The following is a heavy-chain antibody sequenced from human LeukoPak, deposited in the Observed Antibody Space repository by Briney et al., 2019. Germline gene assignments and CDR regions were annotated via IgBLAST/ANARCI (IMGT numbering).Heavy chain of an antibody. D-gene: IGHD3-22*01. Sequence: SETLSLTCTVSGGSISSYYWSWIRQPPGRGLEWIGFIYYSGSTNYNPSLKSRVTISVHTSKNQFSLKLSSVTAADTAVYYCARDSTATYYDSSGSLGYWGQGTLVTVSS. J-gene: IGHJ4*02. CDR3: ARDSTATYYDSSGSLGY. V-gene: IGHV4-59*12. CDR2: IYYSGST. CDR1: GGSISSYY.